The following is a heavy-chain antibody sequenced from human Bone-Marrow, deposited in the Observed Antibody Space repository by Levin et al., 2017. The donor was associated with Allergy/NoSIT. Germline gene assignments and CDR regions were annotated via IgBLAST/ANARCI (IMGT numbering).Heavy chain of an antibody. J-gene: IGHJ4*02. CDR1: GYIFTDYY. Sequence: ASVKVSCKASGYIFTDYYMNWVRQAPGQGLEWMGRINPSSGDTTYTQKFQGRVTMTGDTSTSTAYMELNRLRSDDTAESYCMRDGSFYCSRTSCNGPFDYWGQGALVTVSS. D-gene: IGHD2-2*01. CDR2: INPSSGDT. V-gene: IGHV1-2*06. CDR3: MRDGSFYCSRTSCNGPFDY.